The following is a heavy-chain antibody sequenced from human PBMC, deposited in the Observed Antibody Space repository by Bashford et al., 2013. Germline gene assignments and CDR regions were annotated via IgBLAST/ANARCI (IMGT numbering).Heavy chain of an antibody. V-gene: IGHV3-33*06. D-gene: IGHD3-9*01. CDR3: AKSYEIWTVYSIDAFHI. Sequence: GGSLRLSCAASGFTFSSYGMHWVRQAPGKGLEWVAVIWYDGSNKYYADSVKGRFTISRDNSKNTLYLQMNSLRAEDTAVYYCAKSYEIWTVYSIDAFHIWGQGTMVTVSS. CDR1: GFTFSSYG. J-gene: IGHJ3*02. CDR2: IWYDGSNK.